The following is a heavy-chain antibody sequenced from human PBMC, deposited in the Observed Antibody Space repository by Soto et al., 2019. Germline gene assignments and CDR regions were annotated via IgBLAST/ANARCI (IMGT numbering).Heavy chain of an antibody. V-gene: IGHV2-5*01. CDR3: AQISGWPKGGFEH. CDR2: IYRNDDK. CDR1: GFSLSTSGVA. J-gene: IGHJ4*02. Sequence: QITLKESGPTLVKPTQTLTLTCTFSGFSLSTSGVAVAWVRQPPRKALEWLALIYRNDDKRYSPSLKSRLPITEDTSKNQVVLTMTNVSPVDTAKYYCAQISGWPKGGFEHWGQGTLVAVSS. D-gene: IGHD2-15*01.